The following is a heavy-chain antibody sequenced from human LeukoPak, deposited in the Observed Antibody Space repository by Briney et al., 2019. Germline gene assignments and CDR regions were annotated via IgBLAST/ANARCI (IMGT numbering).Heavy chain of an antibody. CDR1: GLHINSGDYY. CDR3: TRDNSYCTTTSCYAYNWLDP. V-gene: IGHV4-30-4*02. D-gene: IGHD2-2*01. CDR2: IYYSGST. J-gene: IGHJ5*02. Sequence: SDTLSLLCTLSGLHINSGDYYWRWIRQPPGEALVWFGYIYYSGSTYYNPSLKSRVTISIDTSKNQFSLKLSSVTAADTAVYYCTRDNSYCTTTSCYAYNWLDPWGQGTLVTVSS.